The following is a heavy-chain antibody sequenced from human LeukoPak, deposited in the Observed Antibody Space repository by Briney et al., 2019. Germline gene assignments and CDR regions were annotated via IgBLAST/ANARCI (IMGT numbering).Heavy chain of an antibody. CDR2: ISGSGGST. CDR1: GFTVSSNY. D-gene: IGHD3-22*01. Sequence: GGSLRLSCAASGFTVSSNYMSWVRQAPGKGLEWVSAISGSGGSTYYADSVKGRFTISRDNSKNTLYLQMNSLRAEDTAVYYCAKSITMIVVVINYYYYGMDVWGQGTTVTVSS. V-gene: IGHV3-23*01. J-gene: IGHJ6*02. CDR3: AKSITMIVVVINYYYYGMDV.